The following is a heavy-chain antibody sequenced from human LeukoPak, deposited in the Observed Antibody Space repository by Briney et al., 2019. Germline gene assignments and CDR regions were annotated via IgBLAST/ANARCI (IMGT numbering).Heavy chain of an antibody. Sequence: RGSLRLSCAASGFTFSSYSMNWVRQAPGKGLEWVSSISSSSSYIYYADSVKGRFTISRDNAKNSLYLQMNSLRAEDTAVYYCARLPFIEPFFDYWGQGTLVTVSS. D-gene: IGHD1-26*01. J-gene: IGHJ4*02. CDR1: GFTFSSYS. CDR3: ARLPFIEPFFDY. CDR2: ISSSSSYI. V-gene: IGHV3-21*01.